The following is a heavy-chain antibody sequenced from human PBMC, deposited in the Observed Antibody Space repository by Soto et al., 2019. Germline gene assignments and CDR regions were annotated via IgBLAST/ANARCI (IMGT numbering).Heavy chain of an antibody. CDR3: ARDRAYCGGDCYYNWLDP. CDR1: GDSVSSNSAA. Sequence: PSQTLSLTCAISGDSVSSNSAAWNWIRQSPSRGLEWLGRTYYRSKWYNDYAVSVKSRITINPDTSKNQFSLQLNSVTPEDTAVYYCARDRAYCGGDCYYNWLDPWGQGTLVTVSS. CDR2: TYYRSKWYN. D-gene: IGHD2-21*02. J-gene: IGHJ5*02. V-gene: IGHV6-1*01.